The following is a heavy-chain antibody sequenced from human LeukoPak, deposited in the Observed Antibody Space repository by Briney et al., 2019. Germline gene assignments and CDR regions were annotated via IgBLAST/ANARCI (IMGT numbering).Heavy chain of an antibody. CDR2: FDPEDGET. CDR3: ATDLPYHDYVWGSYSPYFDY. D-gene: IGHD3-16*01. V-gene: IGHV1-24*01. J-gene: IGHJ4*02. Sequence: ASVKVSCKVSGYTLTELSMHWVRQAPGKGLEWMGGFDPEDGETMYAQKFQGRVTMTEDTSTDTAYMELSSLRSEDTAVYYCATDLPYHDYVWGSYSPYFDYWGQGTLVTVSS. CDR1: GYTLTELS.